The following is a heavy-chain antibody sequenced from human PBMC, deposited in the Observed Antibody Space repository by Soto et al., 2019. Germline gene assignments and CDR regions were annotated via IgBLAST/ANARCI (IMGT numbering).Heavy chain of an antibody. Sequence: GASVKVSCKASGGTFSSCTISWVRQAPGQGLEWMGRIIPILGIANYAQKFQGRVTITADKSTSTAYMELSSLRSEDTAVYYCAYSDDSNGYFFSYRGQGTLVPGS. V-gene: IGHV1-69*02. CDR1: GGTFSSCT. CDR3: AYSDDSNGYFFSY. D-gene: IGHD6-25*01. CDR2: IIPILGIA. J-gene: IGHJ4*02.